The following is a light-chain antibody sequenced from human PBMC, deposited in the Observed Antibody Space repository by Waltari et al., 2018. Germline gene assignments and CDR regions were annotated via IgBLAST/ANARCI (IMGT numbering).Light chain of an antibody. CDR2: DVS. CDR3: SSYTSSSPYV. V-gene: IGLV2-14*03. Sequence: QSALTQPSSVSGSPGQSLTISCTGTSSDVGRYPYVSWYQKYPGIAPKLMIYDVSNRPSGVSNRFSGSKSGNTASLTISGLQAEDEADYYCSSYTSSSPYVFGTGTKVTVL. CDR1: SSDVGRYPY. J-gene: IGLJ1*01.